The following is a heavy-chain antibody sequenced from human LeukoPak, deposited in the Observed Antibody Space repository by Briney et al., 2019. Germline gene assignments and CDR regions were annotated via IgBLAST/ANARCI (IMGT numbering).Heavy chain of an antibody. D-gene: IGHD5-24*01. CDR1: GGSFSGYY. J-gene: IGHJ4*02. CDR2: INHSGST. CDR3: ARGRGEMATTNFDY. V-gene: IGHV4-34*01. Sequence: SETLSLTCAVYGGSFSGYYWSWIRQPPGKGLEWIGEINHSGSTNYNPSLKSRVTISVDTSKNQFSLKLSSVTAADTAVYYCARGRGEMATTNFDYWGQGTLVTVSS.